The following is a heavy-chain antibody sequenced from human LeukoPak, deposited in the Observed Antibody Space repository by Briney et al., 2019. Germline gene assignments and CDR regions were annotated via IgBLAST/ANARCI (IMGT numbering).Heavy chain of an antibody. J-gene: IGHJ6*03. V-gene: IGHV1-2*02. Sequence: GASVKVSCKASGYTFTGYYMHWVRQAPGQGLEWMGWINPNSGGTNYAQKFQGRVTMTRDTSISTAYMELSRLRPDDTAVYYCARDHYGDSNYYMDVWGKGTTVTVPS. CDR3: ARDHYGDSNYYMDV. CDR1: GYTFTGYY. D-gene: IGHD4-17*01. CDR2: INPNSGGT.